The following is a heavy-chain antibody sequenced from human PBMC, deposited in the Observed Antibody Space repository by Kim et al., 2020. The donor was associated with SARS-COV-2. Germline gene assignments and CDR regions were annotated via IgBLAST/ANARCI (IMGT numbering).Heavy chain of an antibody. V-gene: IGHV3-21*01. Sequence: GGSLRLSCAASGFTFSSYSMNWVRQAPGKGLEWVSSISSSSSYIYYADSVKGRFTISRDNAKNSLYLQMNSLRAEDTAVYYCARDVMITFGGVSRGFDPWGQGTLVTVSS. CDR3: ARDVMITFGGVSRGFDP. J-gene: IGHJ5*02. CDR1: GFTFSSYS. CDR2: ISSSSSYI. D-gene: IGHD3-16*01.